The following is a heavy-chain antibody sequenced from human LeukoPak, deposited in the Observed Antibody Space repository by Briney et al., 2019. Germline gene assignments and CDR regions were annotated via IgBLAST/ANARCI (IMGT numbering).Heavy chain of an antibody. D-gene: IGHD1-26*01. CDR3: ASSGGSYYRGFDY. Sequence: PGGSLRLSCAASRFTFSSYSMNWVRQAPGKGLEWVSTISSSSTYIYYADSVKGRFTISRDNAKNSLYLQMNSLRAEDTAVYYCASSGGSYYRGFDYWGQRTLVTVSS. V-gene: IGHV3-21*01. CDR1: RFTFSSYS. CDR2: ISSSSTYI. J-gene: IGHJ4*02.